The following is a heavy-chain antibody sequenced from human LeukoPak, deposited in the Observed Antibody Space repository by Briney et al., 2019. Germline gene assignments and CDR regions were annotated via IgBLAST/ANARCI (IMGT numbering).Heavy chain of an antibody. CDR1: GGSISSSSYY. Sequence: SETLSLTCTVSGGSISSSSYYSGWIRQPAGKGLEWIGRIYTSGSTNYNPSLKSRVTMSVDTSKNQFSLKLSSVTAADTAVYYCARDVYSSSGIFDYWGQGTLVTVSS. CDR2: IYTSGST. D-gene: IGHD6-6*01. J-gene: IGHJ4*02. V-gene: IGHV4-61*02. CDR3: ARDVYSSSGIFDY.